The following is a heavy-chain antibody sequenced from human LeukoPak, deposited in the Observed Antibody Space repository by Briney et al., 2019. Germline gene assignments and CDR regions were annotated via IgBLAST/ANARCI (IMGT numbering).Heavy chain of an antibody. D-gene: IGHD2-2*01. J-gene: IGHJ3*02. Sequence: GGSLRLSCSASGFTFNNYAMLWVRQAPGKGLEWVSGLSGSGGITNYANSVKGRFSISRDNAKNSLYLQMNSLRAEDTAVYYCARDHAYAFDIWGQGTLVTVSS. CDR1: GFTFNNYA. CDR3: ARDHAYAFDI. CDR2: LSGSGGIT. V-gene: IGHV3-23*01.